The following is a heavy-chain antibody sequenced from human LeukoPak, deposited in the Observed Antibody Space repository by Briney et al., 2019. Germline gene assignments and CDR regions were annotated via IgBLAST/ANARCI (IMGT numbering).Heavy chain of an antibody. CDR2: INPSGGST. V-gene: IGHV1-46*01. CDR3: ARRGSSGWYFDY. D-gene: IGHD6-19*01. J-gene: IGHJ4*02. CDR1: GYIFTSYY. Sequence: ASVKVSFKASGYIFTSYYIHWMRQAPGQGLEWMGIINPSGGSTDYAQKFQGRVTMTRDTSTSAVYMELSSLRSEDTAVYYCARRGSSGWYFDYWGQGTLVAVSS.